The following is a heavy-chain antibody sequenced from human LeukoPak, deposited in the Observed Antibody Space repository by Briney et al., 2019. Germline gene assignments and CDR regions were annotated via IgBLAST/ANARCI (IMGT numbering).Heavy chain of an antibody. D-gene: IGHD2-2*01. Sequence: PGGSLRLSCAASGFTFSSYAMHWVRQAPGKGLEWVAVISYDEGTKFYADSVKGRFTISRDNAKNSLYLQMNSLRAEDTAVYYCARDCSSTSCYSDAYVFDMWGQGTMVTVSS. J-gene: IGHJ3*02. V-gene: IGHV3-30*03. CDR3: ARDCSSTSCYSDAYVFDM. CDR2: ISYDEGTK. CDR1: GFTFSSYA.